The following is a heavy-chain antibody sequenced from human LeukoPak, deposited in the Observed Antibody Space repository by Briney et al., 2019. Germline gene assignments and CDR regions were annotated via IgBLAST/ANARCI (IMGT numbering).Heavy chain of an antibody. J-gene: IGHJ4*02. D-gene: IGHD6-6*01. CDR3: ARAYSSSIATSRRYFDY. V-gene: IGHV3-66*01. CDR2: IYSGGST. Sequence: GGSLRLSCAASGFTVSSNYMSWVRQAPGKGLEWVSVIYSGGSTYYADSVKGRFTISRDNSKNALYLQMNSLRAEDTAVYYCARAYSSSIATSRRYFDYWGQGTLVTVSS. CDR1: GFTVSSNY.